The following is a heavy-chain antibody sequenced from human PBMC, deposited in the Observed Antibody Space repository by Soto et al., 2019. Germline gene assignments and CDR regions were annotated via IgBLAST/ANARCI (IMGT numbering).Heavy chain of an antibody. D-gene: IGHD3-22*01. CDR1: GFTFSSYA. J-gene: IGHJ4*02. CDR2: ISYDGSNK. CDR3: ARDPTDSSYYYDSSYKTRIDY. Sequence: GGSLRLSCAASGFTFSSYAMHWVRQAPGKGLEWVAVISYDGSNKYYADSVKGRFTISRDNSKNTLYLQMNGLKAGDTAVYYCARDPTDSSYYYDSSYKTRIDYWGQGTLVTVSS. V-gene: IGHV3-30-3*01.